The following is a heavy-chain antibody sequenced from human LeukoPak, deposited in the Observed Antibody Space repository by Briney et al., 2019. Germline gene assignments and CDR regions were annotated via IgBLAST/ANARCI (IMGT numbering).Heavy chain of an antibody. Sequence: SETLSLTCTVSGGSISSYYWSWIRQPPAKGLEWIGYIYYSGSTNYNPSLKSQVTISVDTSKNQFSLKLSSVTAADTAVYYCARDIRYYGSGDYYYYGMDVWGKGTTVTVSS. CDR1: GGSISSYY. J-gene: IGHJ6*04. D-gene: IGHD3-10*01. CDR2: IYYSGST. V-gene: IGHV4-59*01. CDR3: ARDIRYYGSGDYYYYGMDV.